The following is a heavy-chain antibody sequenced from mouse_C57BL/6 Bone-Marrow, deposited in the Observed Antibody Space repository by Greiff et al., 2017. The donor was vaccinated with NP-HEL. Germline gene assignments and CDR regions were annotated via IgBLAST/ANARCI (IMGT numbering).Heavy chain of an antibody. Sequence: VQLQESGAELVKPGASVKISCKASGYAFSSYWMNWVKQRPGKGLEWIGQIYPGDGDTNYNGKFKGKATLTADKSSSTAYMQLSSLTSEDSAVYFCARQMTTVVATGRYFDYWGQGTTLTVSS. CDR2: IYPGDGDT. V-gene: IGHV1-80*01. CDR3: ARQMTTVVATGRYFDY. J-gene: IGHJ2*01. D-gene: IGHD1-1*01. CDR1: GYAFSSYW.